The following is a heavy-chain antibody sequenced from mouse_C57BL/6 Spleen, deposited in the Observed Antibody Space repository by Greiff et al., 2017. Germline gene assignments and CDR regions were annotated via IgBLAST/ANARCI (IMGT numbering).Heavy chain of an antibody. CDR3: ARSGYYGSSSDFNV. CDR1: GYTFTDYN. D-gene: IGHD1-1*01. J-gene: IGHJ1*03. CDR2: INPNNGGT. Sequence: VQLQQSGPELVKPGASVKIPCKASGYTFTDYNMDWVKQSHGKSLEWIGDINPNNGGTIYNQKFKGKATLTVDKSSSTAYMELRSLTSEDTAVYYCARSGYYGSSSDFNVWGTGTTVTVSS. V-gene: IGHV1-18*01.